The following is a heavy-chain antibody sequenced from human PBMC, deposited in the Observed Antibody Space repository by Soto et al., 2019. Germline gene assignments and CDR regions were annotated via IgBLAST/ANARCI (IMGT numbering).Heavy chain of an antibody. V-gene: IGHV2-70*01. Sequence: SGPTLVNPTQTLTLACSFSGFSLTASGMCVGWIRQPPGKALEWLALIDWDDGKFYSPSLKTRLTISKDTSKNQVVLTMTNMDPVDTATYFCARITQGDYFWFDPWGPGTLVTVSS. J-gene: IGHJ5*02. D-gene: IGHD4-17*01. CDR3: ARITQGDYFWFDP. CDR1: GFSLTASGMC. CDR2: IDWDDGK.